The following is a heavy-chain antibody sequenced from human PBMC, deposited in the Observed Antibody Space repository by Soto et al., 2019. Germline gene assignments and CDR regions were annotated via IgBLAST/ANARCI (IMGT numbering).Heavy chain of an antibody. J-gene: IGHJ6*02. Sequence: ASVKVSCKASGYTFTSYAMHWVRQAPGQRLEWMGWINAGNGNTKYSQKFQGRVTITRDTSASTAYMELSSLRSEDTAVYHCAGVGGVVVELVGGMDVWGQGTTVTVSS. CDR2: INAGNGNT. CDR3: AGVGGVVVELVGGMDV. D-gene: IGHD2-15*01. CDR1: GYTFTSYA. V-gene: IGHV1-3*01.